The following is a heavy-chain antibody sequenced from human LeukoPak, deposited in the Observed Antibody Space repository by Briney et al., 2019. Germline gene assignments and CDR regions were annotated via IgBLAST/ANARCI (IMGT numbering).Heavy chain of an antibody. CDR2: IYYTGST. D-gene: IGHD2-21*02. V-gene: IGHV4-59*01. CDR1: GGSISSYY. J-gene: IGHJ5*02. CDR3: ARGLTYCGGDCYAP. Sequence: SETLSLTCTVSGGSISSYYWSWIRQPPGKGLEWIGNIYYTGSTNYNPSLKSRVTISVDTSKNQFSLKLSSVTAADTAMYYCARGLTYCGGDCYAPWGQGTQVTVSS.